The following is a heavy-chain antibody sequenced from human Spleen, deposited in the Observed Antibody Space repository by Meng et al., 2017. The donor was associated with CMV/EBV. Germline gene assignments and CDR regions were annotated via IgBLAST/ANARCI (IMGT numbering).Heavy chain of an antibody. V-gene: IGHV4-34*01. CDR2: INHSGST. Sequence: GGSFSGYYWSLIRQPPGKGLEWIGDINHSGSTNYNPSLKSRVTISVDTSKNQFSLKLSSVTAADTAVYYCARGQLRYSSSWHNWFDPWGQGTLVTVSS. J-gene: IGHJ5*02. CDR1: GGSFSGYY. D-gene: IGHD6-13*01. CDR3: ARGQLRYSSSWHNWFDP.